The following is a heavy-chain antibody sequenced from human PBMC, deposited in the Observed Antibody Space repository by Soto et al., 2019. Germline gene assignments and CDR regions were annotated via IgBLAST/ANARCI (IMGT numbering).Heavy chain of an antibody. CDR1: GFTFNTYA. D-gene: IGHD4-4*01. CDR3: ANLQGFYSYYNMDV. CDR2: ISGGGGNT. J-gene: IGHJ6*02. Sequence: GGSLRLSCAASGFTFNTYAMSWVRQAPGKGLEWVSTISGGGGNTYYADSVKGRFTISRDNSKNTLSLQMNSLRAEDTAVYYCANLQGFYSYYNMDVWGRGTTVTVSS. V-gene: IGHV3-23*01.